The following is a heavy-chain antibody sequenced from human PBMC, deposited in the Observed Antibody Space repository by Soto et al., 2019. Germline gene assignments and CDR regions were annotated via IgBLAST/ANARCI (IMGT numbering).Heavy chain of an antibody. CDR3: STGDYGSLGI. J-gene: IGHJ4*02. V-gene: IGHV3-15*07. CDR1: GFTFNIAW. D-gene: IGHD3-10*01. Sequence: LRLSCAASGFTFNIAWMNWVRQAPGKGLEWVGRVKSKNSGGTTEYAAPVKTRFTISRDDSKNMLYLQMNSLKTEDTAVYYCSTGDYGSLGIWGQGTLVTVSS. CDR2: VKSKNSGGTT.